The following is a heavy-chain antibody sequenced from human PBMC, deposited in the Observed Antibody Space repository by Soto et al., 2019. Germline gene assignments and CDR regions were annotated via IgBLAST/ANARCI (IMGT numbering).Heavy chain of an antibody. CDR1: VFTFSSYA. J-gene: IGHJ4*02. D-gene: IGHD3-22*01. Sequence: VGSLRLSCAASVFTFSSYAMSCVRHSPGKGLEWVSAISGSGGSTYYADSVKGRFTISRDNSKNTLYLQMNSLRAEDTAVYYCAKVPPDENYYDTSGYLDYWGQGTPVNVSS. V-gene: IGHV3-23*01. CDR3: AKVPPDENYYDTSGYLDY. CDR2: ISGSGGST.